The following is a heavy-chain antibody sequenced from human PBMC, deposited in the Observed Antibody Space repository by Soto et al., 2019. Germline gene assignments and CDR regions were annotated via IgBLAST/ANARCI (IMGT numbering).Heavy chain of an antibody. Sequence: QVQLVQSGAEVKKPGSSVKVSCKASGGTFSTYAISWVRQAPGQGLEWMGGIIPIFGTTDYARKVQGRVTNSAVETNNTTINGLRRLRSEETAVYYCASQGLPNYYYYGMDVWGQGTTVTVSS. CDR3: ASQGLPNYYYYGMDV. CDR1: GGTFSTYA. V-gene: IGHV1-69*12. J-gene: IGHJ6*02. CDR2: IIPIFGTT. D-gene: IGHD5-18*01.